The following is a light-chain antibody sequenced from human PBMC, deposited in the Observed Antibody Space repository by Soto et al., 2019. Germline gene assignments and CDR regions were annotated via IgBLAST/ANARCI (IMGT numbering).Light chain of an antibody. J-gene: IGKJ4*01. V-gene: IGKV1-5*01. CDR3: QQHSNYPLT. Sequence: DIHMTQSPSSLSVSVGDRVTITCRTSQNINAWLAWYQQRPGQAPKLLIYDASTVQSGVPSRFSGSGSGTEFTLTISSLQPDDSATYYCQQHSNYPLTFGGGTKVDI. CDR1: QNINAW. CDR2: DAS.